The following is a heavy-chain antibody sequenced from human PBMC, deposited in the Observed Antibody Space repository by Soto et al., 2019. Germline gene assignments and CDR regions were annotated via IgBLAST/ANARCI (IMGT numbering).Heavy chain of an antibody. V-gene: IGHV1-69*13. CDR2: IIPIFGTA. Sequence: ASVKVSCKASGGTFSSYAISWVRQAPGQGLEWMGGIIPIFGTANYAQKFQGRVTITADESTSTAYMELSSLRSEDTAVYYCARDSRIRITIFGVVIRYYYYGMDVWG. D-gene: IGHD3-3*01. J-gene: IGHJ6*02. CDR1: GGTFSSYA. CDR3: ARDSRIRITIFGVVIRYYYYGMDV.